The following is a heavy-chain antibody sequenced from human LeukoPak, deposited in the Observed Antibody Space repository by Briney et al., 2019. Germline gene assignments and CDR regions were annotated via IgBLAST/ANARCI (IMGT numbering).Heavy chain of an antibody. CDR1: GGSISSYY. J-gene: IGHJ6*02. CDR2: IYYSRST. Sequence: SQTLSLTCTVSGGSISSYYWSWIRQPPGKGLEWIGYIYYSRSTNYNPSLKSRVTISVDTFKNQFSLKLSSVTAADTAVYYCARHIPRDGYKSYYYYGMDVWGQGTTVTVSS. V-gene: IGHV4-59*08. CDR3: ARHIPRDGYKSYYYYGMDV. D-gene: IGHD5-24*01.